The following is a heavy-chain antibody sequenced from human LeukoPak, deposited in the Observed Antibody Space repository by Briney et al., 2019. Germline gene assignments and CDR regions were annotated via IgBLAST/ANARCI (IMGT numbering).Heavy chain of an antibody. D-gene: IGHD2-2*01. J-gene: IGHJ4*02. CDR2: IYYSGST. V-gene: IGHV4-39*01. Sequence: SETLSLTCTVSGGSISSSSYYWGWIRHPPGKGLEWIGSIYYSGSTYYNPSLKSRVTISVDTSKNQFSLKLSSVTAADTAVYYCARGQDIVVVPAANKYFDYWGQGTLVTVSS. CDR3: ARGQDIVVVPAANKYFDY. CDR1: GGSISSSSYY.